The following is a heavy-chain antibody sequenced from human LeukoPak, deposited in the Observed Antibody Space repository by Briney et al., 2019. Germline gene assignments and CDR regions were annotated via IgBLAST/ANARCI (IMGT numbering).Heavy chain of an antibody. V-gene: IGHV3-49*03. CDR2: IRGQAYGATI. D-gene: IGHD5-24*01. CDR1: GFTFGDYG. CDR3: GRAGWLEVLDGSYFDC. J-gene: IGHJ4*03. Sequence: GGSLRLSCPTSGFTFGDYGMTWFRQAPGKRLEWVAFIRGQAYGATIEYAASVRGRFSISRDDSKGVAYLQMNGLETEHTAMYYCGRAGWLEVLDGSYFDCWGHGTVVTVSS.